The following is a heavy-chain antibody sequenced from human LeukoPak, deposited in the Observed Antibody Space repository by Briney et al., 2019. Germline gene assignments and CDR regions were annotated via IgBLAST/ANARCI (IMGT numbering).Heavy chain of an antibody. CDR1: GYTFTSYG. CDR2: INPNSGGT. J-gene: IGHJ5*02. V-gene: IGHV1-2*04. CDR3: ARDPLTIFGVVTSLGGWFDP. Sequence: ASVKVSCKASGYTFTSYGISWVRQAPGQGLEWMGWINPNSGGTNYAQKFQGWATMTRDASISTAYMELSRLRSDDTAVYYCARDPLTIFGVVTSLGGWFDPWGQGTLVTVSS. D-gene: IGHD3-3*01.